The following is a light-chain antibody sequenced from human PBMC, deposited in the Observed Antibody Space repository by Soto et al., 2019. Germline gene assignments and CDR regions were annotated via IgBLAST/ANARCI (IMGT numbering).Light chain of an antibody. Sequence: EIVMTQSPATLSVSPGERATLSCRASQNVSSNLAWHQQKPGQAPRLLIYGASTRATGIPARFSGSGSGTEFTLTISSLQSEDFAVYYCQQYNNWPPWTIGQGTKVEIK. CDR1: QNVSSN. V-gene: IGKV3-15*01. J-gene: IGKJ1*01. CDR3: QQYNNWPPWT. CDR2: GAS.